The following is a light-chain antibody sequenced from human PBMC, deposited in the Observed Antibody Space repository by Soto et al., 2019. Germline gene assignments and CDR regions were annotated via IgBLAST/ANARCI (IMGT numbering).Light chain of an antibody. V-gene: IGLV2-18*02. CDR1: SSDVGSYNR. CDR2: EVS. CDR3: SSYTSSSTYV. J-gene: IGLJ1*01. Sequence: QSALTQPPSVSGSPGQSVTLSCIGTSSDVGSYNRVSWYQQPPGTAPKLMIYEVSNRPSGVPDRFSGSKSGNTASLTISGLQAEDEADYYCSSYTSSSTYVFGTGTKVTVL.